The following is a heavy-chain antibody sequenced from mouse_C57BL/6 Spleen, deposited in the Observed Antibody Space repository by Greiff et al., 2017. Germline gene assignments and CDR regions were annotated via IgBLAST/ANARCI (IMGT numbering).Heavy chain of an antibody. CDR2: IYPGGGYT. J-gene: IGHJ2*01. V-gene: IGHV1-63*01. D-gene: IGHD2-3*01. CDR1: GYTFTNYW. CDR3: ARGWLLNPYYFDY. Sequence: QVQLKQSGAELVRPGTSVKMSCKASGYTFTNYWIGWAKQRPGHGLEWIGDIYPGGGYTNYNEKFKGKATLTADKSSSTAYMQFSSLTSEDSAVYYCARGWLLNPYYFDYWGQGTTLTVSS.